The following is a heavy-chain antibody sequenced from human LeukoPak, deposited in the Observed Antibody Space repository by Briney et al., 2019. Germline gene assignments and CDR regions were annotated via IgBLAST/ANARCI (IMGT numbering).Heavy chain of an antibody. J-gene: IGHJ4*02. CDR2: INHSGST. Sequence: SETLSLTCAVYGGSLSGYYWSWIRQPPGKGLEWIGEINHSGSTNYNPSLKSRVTISVDTSKNQFSLKLSSVTAADTAVYYCARGRRSFRYFDYWGQGTLVTVSS. V-gene: IGHV4-34*01. CDR1: GGSLSGYY. CDR3: ARGRRSFRYFDY. D-gene: IGHD2-15*01.